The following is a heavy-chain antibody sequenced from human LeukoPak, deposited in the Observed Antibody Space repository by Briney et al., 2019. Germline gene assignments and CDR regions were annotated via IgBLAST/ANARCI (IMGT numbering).Heavy chain of an antibody. CDR1: GFTFTSYA. CDR3: AKRNYYDSRGYYEYYFDD. CDR2: ISGSGGST. J-gene: IGHJ4*02. V-gene: IGHV3-23*01. Sequence: GGPLRLSCAASGFTFTSYAMSWGRQAPGEGLEWVSGISGSGGSTYYADSVKGRFTISRDNSKNTLYLQMNSLRVEDTAVYYCAKRNYYDSRGYYEYYFDDWGQGTLVTVSS. D-gene: IGHD3-22*01.